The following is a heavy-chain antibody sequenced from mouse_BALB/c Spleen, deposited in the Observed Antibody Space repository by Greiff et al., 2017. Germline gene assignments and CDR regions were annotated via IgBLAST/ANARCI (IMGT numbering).Heavy chain of an antibody. CDR2: ISSGGST. CDR3: ARGSNYYGSSYWYFDV. J-gene: IGHJ1*01. D-gene: IGHD1-1*01. Sequence: EVKLMESGGGLVKPGGSLKLSCAASGFTFSSYAMSWVRQTPEKRLEWVASISSGGSTYYPDSVKGRFTISRDNARNILYLQMSSLRSEDTAMYYCARGSNYYGSSYWYFDVWGGGTTVTVSS. CDR1: GFTFSSYA. V-gene: IGHV5-6-5*01.